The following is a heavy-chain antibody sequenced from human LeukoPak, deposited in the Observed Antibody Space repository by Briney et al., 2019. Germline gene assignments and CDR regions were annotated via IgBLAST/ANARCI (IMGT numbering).Heavy chain of an antibody. CDR1: GFTFSNAW. D-gene: IGHD1-26*01. CDR3: TTDPFPGREWELPNIDY. Sequence: GGSLRLSCAASGFTFSNAWMSWVRQAPGKGREWVVRIKSKTDGGTTDYAAPVKGGFTISRDDSKNTLYLQMNSLKTEDTAVYYCTTDPFPGREWELPNIDYWGQGTLVTVSS. V-gene: IGHV3-15*01. J-gene: IGHJ4*02. CDR2: IKSKTDGGTT.